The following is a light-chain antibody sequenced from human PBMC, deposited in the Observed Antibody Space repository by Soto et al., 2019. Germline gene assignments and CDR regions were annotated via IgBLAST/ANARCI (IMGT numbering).Light chain of an antibody. CDR1: QDISNY. CDR3: QQYDNPSLT. Sequence: DLQMTQSPSSLSASVGDRVTITCQASQDISNYLNWYQQKPGKAPKLLIYDASNLETGVPSRFSGSGSGTDFTFTISSLQPEDIATYYCQQYDNPSLTCGGGTKVEIK. J-gene: IGKJ4*01. CDR2: DAS. V-gene: IGKV1-33*01.